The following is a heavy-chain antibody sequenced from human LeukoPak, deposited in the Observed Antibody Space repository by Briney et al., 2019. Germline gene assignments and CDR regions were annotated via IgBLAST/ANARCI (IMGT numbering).Heavy chain of an antibody. CDR1: GGTFSSYA. J-gene: IGHJ4*02. Sequence: ASVKVLCKASGGTFSSYAISWVPQAPGQGLEWIGRIIHILGTPNYAQKFQGRVTSTTYESTSTAYMEHSSLYSEDRERFHCARGIRHYYFDYWGKGTLVTVSS. D-gene: IGHD5-18*01. V-gene: IGHV1-69*11. CDR2: IIHILGTP. CDR3: ARGIRHYYFDY.